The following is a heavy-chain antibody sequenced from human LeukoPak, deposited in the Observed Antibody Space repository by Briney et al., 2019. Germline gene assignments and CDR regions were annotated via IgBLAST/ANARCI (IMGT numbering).Heavy chain of an antibody. J-gene: IGHJ4*02. CDR1: GFTFSSYS. CDR3: ARDRGPYCSGGSCYNY. CDR2: ISSSSSTI. V-gene: IGHV3-48*01. D-gene: IGHD2-15*01. Sequence: PGGSLRLSCAASGFTFSSYSMNWVRQAPGKGLEWVSYISSSSSTIYYADSVKGRFTISRDNAKNSLYLQMNSLRAEDTAVYYCARDRGPYCSGGSCYNYWGQETLVTVSS.